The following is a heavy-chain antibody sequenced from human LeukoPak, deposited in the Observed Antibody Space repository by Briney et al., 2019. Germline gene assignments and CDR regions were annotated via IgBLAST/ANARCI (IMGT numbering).Heavy chain of an antibody. CDR2: INSDGSLT. Sequence: GESLKISCAVSGFSLSDYWMHWVRQVPGKGLVWVSYINSDGSLTTYADSVKGRFTISRDNGKNTLYLQMNSLRDEDSALYYCVRDAPHNRFDPWGQGTPVTVSS. D-gene: IGHD2/OR15-2a*01. J-gene: IGHJ5*02. CDR3: VRDAPHNRFDP. V-gene: IGHV3-74*01. CDR1: GFSLSDYW.